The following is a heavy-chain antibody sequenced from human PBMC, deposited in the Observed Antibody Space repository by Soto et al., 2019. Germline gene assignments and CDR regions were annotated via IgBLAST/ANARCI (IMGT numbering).Heavy chain of an antibody. Sequence: QVQLVQSGAEVKKPGASVKVSCKASGYTFTSYGISWVRQAPGQGLEWMGWIRDYNGNTNYAQKLQGRVTMTTDTTTSTAYMELRSLRSDDTAVYYFARAHYSGGSCYEGGLENGMEVCGQGPTVTVSS. V-gene: IGHV1-18*01. D-gene: IGHD2-15*01. J-gene: IGHJ6*01. CDR1: GYTFTSYG. CDR3: ARAHYSGGSCYEGGLENGMEV. CDR2: IRDYNGNT.